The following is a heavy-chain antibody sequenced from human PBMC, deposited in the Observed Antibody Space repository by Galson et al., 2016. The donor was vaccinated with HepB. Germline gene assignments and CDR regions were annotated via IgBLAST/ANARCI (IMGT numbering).Heavy chain of an antibody. Sequence: SLRLSCAASGFTFSSYGMHWVRQAPGKGLEWVAVISYDGSNKYYADSVKGRFTISRDNSKNTLYLQMNSLRAEDTAVYYCAKDPKGYSGYELFDYWGQGTLVTVSS. V-gene: IGHV3-30*18. CDR1: GFTFSSYG. CDR3: AKDPKGYSGYELFDY. CDR2: ISYDGSNK. J-gene: IGHJ4*02. D-gene: IGHD5-12*01.